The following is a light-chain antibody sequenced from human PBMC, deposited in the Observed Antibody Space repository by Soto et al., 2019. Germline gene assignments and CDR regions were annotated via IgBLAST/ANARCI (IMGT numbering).Light chain of an antibody. CDR2: GAS. Sequence: DIVLTQSPGTLSLSPGERATLSCRASQSISSNYLAWYQHQPGQAPRLVIHGASSRATDIPDRFSGSGSGTDFTLTISRLEPEDFAVYYCQQYVSSPYTFGQGTKLEI. CDR1: QSISSNY. CDR3: QQYVSSPYT. J-gene: IGKJ2*01. V-gene: IGKV3-20*01.